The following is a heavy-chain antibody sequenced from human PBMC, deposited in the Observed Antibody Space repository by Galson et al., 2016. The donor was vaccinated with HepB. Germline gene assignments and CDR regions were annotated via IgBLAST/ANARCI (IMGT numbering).Heavy chain of an antibody. CDR2: ISTRRTT. CDR1: GSVLSNFG. Sequence: SLRLSCAASGSVLSNFGLSWVRQAPGKGLEWVASISTRRTTYYSDSVQGRFTISRDNSNNTLYLQMNGLRAEDTAVYYCAKERLVRRIFDHWGQGTLLTVSS. CDR3: AKERLVRRIFDH. D-gene: IGHD1-1*01. J-gene: IGHJ4*02. V-gene: IGHV3-23*01.